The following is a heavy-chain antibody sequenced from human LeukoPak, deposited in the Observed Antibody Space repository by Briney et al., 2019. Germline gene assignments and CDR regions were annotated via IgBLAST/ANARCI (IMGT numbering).Heavy chain of an antibody. Sequence: VASVKVSCKVSGYTLTELSMHWVRQAPGKGLEWMGGFDPEDGETIYAQKFQGRVTMTEDTSTDTAYMELSSLRSEDTAVYYCARGMGSGSYSAAYYFDFWGQGILVTVSS. D-gene: IGHD3-22*01. CDR3: ARGMGSGSYSAAYYFDF. V-gene: IGHV1-24*01. CDR1: GYTLTELS. J-gene: IGHJ4*02. CDR2: FDPEDGET.